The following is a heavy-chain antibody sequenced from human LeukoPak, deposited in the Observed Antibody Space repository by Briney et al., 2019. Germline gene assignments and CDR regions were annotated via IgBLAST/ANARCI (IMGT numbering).Heavy chain of an antibody. CDR3: ARHDETWWQPYFDN. CDR2: IYHSGST. V-gene: IGHV4-38-2*02. Sequence: SETLSLTCTVSGYSISSGYYWGWIRQPPGKGLEWIGSIYHSGSTYYNPSLKSRVTISVDTSKNQFSLKLSSVTAADTAVYYCARHDETWWQPYFDNWGQGTLVTVSS. J-gene: IGHJ4*02. D-gene: IGHD2-15*01. CDR1: GYSISSGYY.